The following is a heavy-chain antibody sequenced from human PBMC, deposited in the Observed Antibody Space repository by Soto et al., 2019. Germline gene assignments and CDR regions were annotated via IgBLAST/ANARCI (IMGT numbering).Heavy chain of an antibody. CDR1: GFTFSSYK. Sequence: PGGSLRLSCAASGFTFSSYKMNWVRQAPGKGLEWVSYISTSSSTIYYADSVKGRFTVSRDNAKNSLYLQMNSLRAEDTAMYYCARDLPERFPTTRIIDSWGQGTLVTVSS. V-gene: IGHV3-48*01. D-gene: IGHD1-1*01. J-gene: IGHJ4*02. CDR3: ARDLPERFPTTRIIDS. CDR2: ISTSSSTI.